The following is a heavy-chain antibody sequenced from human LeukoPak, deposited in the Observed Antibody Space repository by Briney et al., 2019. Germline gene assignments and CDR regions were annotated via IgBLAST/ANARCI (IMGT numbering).Heavy chain of an antibody. V-gene: IGHV3-30*02. CDR1: GFTFTTYG. J-gene: IGHJ5*02. CDR3: AKQLYYYDGSGLLDL. Sequence: GGSLRLSCAASGFTFTTYGMHWVRQAPGKGLEWVAFIRYDGSNKYYADSVKGRFTISRDNSKNTLYLEINSLRPEDTAVYYCAKQLYYYDGSGLLDLWGQGTLVTVSS. D-gene: IGHD3-22*01. CDR2: IRYDGSNK.